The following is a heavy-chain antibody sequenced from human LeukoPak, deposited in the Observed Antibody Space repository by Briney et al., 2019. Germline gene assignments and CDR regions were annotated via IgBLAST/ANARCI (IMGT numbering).Heavy chain of an antibody. V-gene: IGHV4-59*02. CDR2: MYYSGSF. CDR1: GGSVRGYY. J-gene: IGHJ3*02. CDR3: ARAPFTGDAFDI. Sequence: SETLSLTCTVSGGSVRGYYWSWIRQPPGKGLEWIGYMYYSGSFNYNPSLKSRVTISGDTSKNHLSLNLIYVIAADTAVYYCARAPFTGDAFDIWGQGTMVTVSS. D-gene: IGHD2/OR15-2a*01.